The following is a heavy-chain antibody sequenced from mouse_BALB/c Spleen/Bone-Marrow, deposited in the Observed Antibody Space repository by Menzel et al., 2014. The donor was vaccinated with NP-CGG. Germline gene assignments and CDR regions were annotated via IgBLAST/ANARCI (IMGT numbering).Heavy chain of an antibody. CDR2: INPSSGYT. J-gene: IGHJ2*01. CDR1: GYTFTTYT. D-gene: IGHD4-1*01. V-gene: IGHV1-4*01. Sequence: QVQLKHSGAELARPGASVKMSCKASGYTFTTYTMHWVKQRPGQGLEWIGYINPSSGYTNYNQKFKDTATLTADKSSSTAYLQLSSLTSEDSAVYYCARWELGGSDYWGQGTTLTVSS. CDR3: ARWELGGSDY.